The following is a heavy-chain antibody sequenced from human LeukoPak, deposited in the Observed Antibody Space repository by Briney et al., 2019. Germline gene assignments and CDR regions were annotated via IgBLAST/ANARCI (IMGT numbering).Heavy chain of an antibody. Sequence: GGSLRLSCAASGFTFSSYWMTWVRQAPGKGLEWVANIKQDGSEKYYVDSVKGRFTISRDNAKNSVFLQMNSLRAEDTAVYYCARVGRLQYGDHVAFDYWGQGTLVTVSS. CDR1: GFTFSSYW. V-gene: IGHV3-7*03. CDR3: ARVGRLQYGDHVAFDY. CDR2: IKQDGSEK. D-gene: IGHD4-17*01. J-gene: IGHJ4*02.